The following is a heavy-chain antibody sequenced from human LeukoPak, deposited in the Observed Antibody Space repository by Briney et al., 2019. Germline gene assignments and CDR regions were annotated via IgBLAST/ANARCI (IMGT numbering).Heavy chain of an antibody. D-gene: IGHD1-7*01. CDR1: GGTFSSYA. V-gene: IGHV1-69*13. CDR2: IIPIFGTA. CDR3: ASRSSITGTTLRDYYYGMDV. Sequence: GASVKVSCKASGGTFSSYAISWVRQAPGQGLEWMGGIIPIFGTANYAQKFQGRVTITADESTSTAYMEPSSLRSEDTAVYYCASRSSITGTTLRDYYYGMDVWGQGTTVTVSS. J-gene: IGHJ6*02.